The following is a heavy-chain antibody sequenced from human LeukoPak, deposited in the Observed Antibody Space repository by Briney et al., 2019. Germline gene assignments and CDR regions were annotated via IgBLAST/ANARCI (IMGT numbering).Heavy chain of an antibody. V-gene: IGHV3-7*01. CDR3: ARDPWELPFDY. D-gene: IGHD1-26*01. CDR2: IKQDGSEK. J-gene: IGHJ4*02. CDR1: GFTFSSYW. Sequence: PGGSLRLSCAASGFTFSSYWMSWVRQAPGKGLEWVANIKQDGSEKYYVDSVKGRFTISRDNAKNSPYLQMNSLRAEDTAVYYCARDPWELPFDYWGQGTLVTVSS.